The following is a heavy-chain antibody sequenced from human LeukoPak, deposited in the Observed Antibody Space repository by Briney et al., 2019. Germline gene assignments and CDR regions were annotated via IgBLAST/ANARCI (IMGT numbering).Heavy chain of an antibody. J-gene: IGHJ4*02. CDR1: RFTLSTYW. V-gene: IGHV3-23*01. D-gene: IGHD3-22*01. CDR2: MRGSGGTT. Sequence: GGSLRLSCAASRFTLSTYWMSWVRQAPGKGLEWVSAMRGSGGTTDYADAVKGRFTISRDNSKNTLYLQMNSLRAEDTAIYYCAKDRVEYYYDSSGYYQWGHWGQGTLVTVSS. CDR3: AKDRVEYYYDSSGYYQWGH.